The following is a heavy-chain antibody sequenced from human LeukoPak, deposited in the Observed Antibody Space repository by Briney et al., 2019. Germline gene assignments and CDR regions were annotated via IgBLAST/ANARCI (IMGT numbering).Heavy chain of an antibody. Sequence: SETLSLTCTVSGGSISSYYWSWIRQPAGKGLEWIGRIYTSGSTNYNPSLKSRVTMSVDTSKNQFSLKLSSVTAADTAVYYCARDLRKPYNWNRDYGMDVWGQGTTVIVSS. CDR3: ARDLRKPYNWNRDYGMDV. CDR2: IYTSGST. V-gene: IGHV4-4*07. J-gene: IGHJ6*02. D-gene: IGHD1-1*01. CDR1: GGSISSYY.